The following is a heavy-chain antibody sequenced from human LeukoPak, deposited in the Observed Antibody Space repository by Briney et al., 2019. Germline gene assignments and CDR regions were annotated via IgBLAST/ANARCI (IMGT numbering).Heavy chain of an antibody. CDR2: IRYDGSNK. D-gene: IGHD2-2*01. CDR1: GFTFSNYW. V-gene: IGHV3-30*02. J-gene: IGHJ4*02. CDR3: AKFSSVVSAAIDY. Sequence: GGSLRLSCAASGFTFSNYWMHWVRQAPGKGLEWVAFIRYDGSNKYYADSVKGRFTISRDNSKNTLYLQMNSLRAEDTAVYYCAKFSSVVSAAIDYWGQGTLVTVSS.